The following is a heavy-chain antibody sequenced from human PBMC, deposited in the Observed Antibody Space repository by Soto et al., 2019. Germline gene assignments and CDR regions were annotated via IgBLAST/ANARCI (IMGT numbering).Heavy chain of an antibody. CDR2: VYYNGFT. CDR1: GGSISSSNYY. CDR3: ARMGDFWSGPGELDP. J-gene: IGHJ5*02. V-gene: IGHV4-39*01. Sequence: SETLSLTCTVSGGSISSSNYYWAWIRQSPGKGLERIGSVYYNGFTYYNPSLKSQVTISVDTSKNQFSLKLTSVTAADTAVYYCARMGDFWSGPGELDPWGQGTLVTVSS. D-gene: IGHD3-3*01.